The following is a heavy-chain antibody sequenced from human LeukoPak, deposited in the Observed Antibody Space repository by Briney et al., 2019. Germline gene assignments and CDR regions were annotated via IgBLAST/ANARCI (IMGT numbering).Heavy chain of an antibody. V-gene: IGHV6-1*01. CDR1: GDIVSSNSVT. J-gene: IGHJ6*02. D-gene: IGHD5-18*01. CDR2: TYYRSTWYN. Sequence: SQTLSLTCAISGDIVSSNSVTWNWIRQSPPRGLEWLGRTYYRSTWYNDYAVSVRGRITVNPDTSKNQFSLHLNSVTPEDTAVYYCARGPHYSVDTAMVTSYYYYYYGMDVWGQGTTVTVSS. CDR3: ARGPHYSVDTAMVTSYYYYYYGMDV.